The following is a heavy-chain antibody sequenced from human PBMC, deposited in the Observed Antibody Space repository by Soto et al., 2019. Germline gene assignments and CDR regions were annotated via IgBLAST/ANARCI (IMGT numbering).Heavy chain of an antibody. CDR2: ISGSTGKT. V-gene: IGHV1-18*01. CDR1: GYTFTSYG. CDR3: ATGTGAGLGAY. Sequence: QVQLVQSGAEVKKPGASVKVSCKTSGYTFTSYGITWVRQAPGQGLEWMGWISGSTGKTNYAQKVQGSVTITTDTSTSTSYMEWRSLRPADTAVYYCATGTGAGLGAYWGQGTLVTVSS. D-gene: IGHD1-26*01. J-gene: IGHJ4*02.